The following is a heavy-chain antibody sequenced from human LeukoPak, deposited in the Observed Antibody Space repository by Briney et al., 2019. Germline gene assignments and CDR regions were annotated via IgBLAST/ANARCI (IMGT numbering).Heavy chain of an antibody. CDR1: GGSFSGYY. CDR2: INHSGST. V-gene: IGHV4-34*01. J-gene: IGHJ4*02. Sequence: PSETLSLTCAVYGGSFSGYYWSWIRQPPGKGLEWIGEINHSGSTNYNPSLKSRVTISVDTSKNQFSLKPSSVTAADTAVYYCARAAIAAPGDYWGQGTLVTVSS. D-gene: IGHD6-6*01. CDR3: ARAAIAAPGDY.